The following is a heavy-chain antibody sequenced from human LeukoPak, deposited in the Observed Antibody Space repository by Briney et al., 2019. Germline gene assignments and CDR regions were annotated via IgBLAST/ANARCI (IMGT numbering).Heavy chain of an antibody. CDR3: ARGGMRGFDP. CDR1: GGSISDYF. V-gene: IGHV4-59*12. Sequence: PSETLSLTCTVSGGSISDYFWSWVRQSPGKGLEWIGFMHHSGSANSNPSLRSRVTISVDTSKNQFSLKLSSVTAADTAVYYCARGGMRGFDPWGQGTLVTVSS. CDR2: MHHSGSA. D-gene: IGHD6-25*01. J-gene: IGHJ5*02.